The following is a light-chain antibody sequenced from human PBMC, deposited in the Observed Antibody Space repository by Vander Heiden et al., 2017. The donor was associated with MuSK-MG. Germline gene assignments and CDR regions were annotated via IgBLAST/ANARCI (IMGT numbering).Light chain of an antibody. CDR2: DVN. CDR3: SSYTSSSTMI. CDR1: SSDIGGFNY. V-gene: IGLV2-14*03. J-gene: IGLJ2*01. Sequence: QSAPTHPASVAGPPGQSITISCTGSSSDIGGFNYVSSYQQHPGKALKLMIYDVNKRPSWVSNRFSGSKSANTASLTISGLQAEDEADYSCSSYTSSSTMIFGGGTKVTVL.